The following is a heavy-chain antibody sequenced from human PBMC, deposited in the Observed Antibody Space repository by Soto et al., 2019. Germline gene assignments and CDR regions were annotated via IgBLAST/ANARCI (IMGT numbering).Heavy chain of an antibody. V-gene: IGHV2-5*02. CDR1: GFSLSTSGVG. Sequence: QITLKESGPTLVKPTQTLTLTCTFSGFSLSTSGVGVGWIRXXPGKALEWLALIYWDDDKRYSPSLKSRLTXXXXXXXXXXXXXXXXXXXXXXATXXXXHXXXSFDLWGRGTLVTVSS. CDR2: IYWDDDK. J-gene: IGHJ2*01. CDR3: XHXXXSFDL.